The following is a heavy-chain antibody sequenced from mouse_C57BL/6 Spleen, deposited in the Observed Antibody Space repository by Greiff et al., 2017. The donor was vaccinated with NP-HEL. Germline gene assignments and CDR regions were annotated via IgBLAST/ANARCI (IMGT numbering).Heavy chain of an antibody. CDR1: GYTFTSYW. J-gene: IGHJ1*03. CDR3: ARGGITTVVYWYFDV. D-gene: IGHD1-1*01. V-gene: IGHV1-64*01. Sequence: VQLQQPGAELVKPGASVKLSCKASGYTFTSYWMHWVKQRPGQGLEWIGMIHPNSGSTNYNEKFKSKATLTVDNSSSTAYMQLSSLTSEDSAVYYCARGGITTVVYWYFDVWGTGTTVTVSS. CDR2: IHPNSGST.